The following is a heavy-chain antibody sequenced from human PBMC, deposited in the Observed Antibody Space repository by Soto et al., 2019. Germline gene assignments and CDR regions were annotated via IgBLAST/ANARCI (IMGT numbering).Heavy chain of an antibody. CDR3: ARGNSDNTAMDTYYCYGMDV. J-gene: IGHJ6*02. D-gene: IGHD5-18*01. Sequence: QVQLVQSGAEVKKPGASVKVSCKASGYTFTSYDINWVRQATGQGLEWMGWMNPNSGNTGYAQKFQGRVTMTRNTSISTAYMELSSLRSEDTAVYYCARGNSDNTAMDTYYCYGMDVWGQGTTVTVSS. CDR2: MNPNSGNT. CDR1: GYTFTSYD. V-gene: IGHV1-8*01.